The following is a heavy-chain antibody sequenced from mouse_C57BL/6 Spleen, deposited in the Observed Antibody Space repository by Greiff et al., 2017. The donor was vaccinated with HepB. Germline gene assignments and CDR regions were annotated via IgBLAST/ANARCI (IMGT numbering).Heavy chain of an antibody. J-gene: IGHJ1*03. V-gene: IGHV5-9-1*02. CDR3: TREERDGSSFWAFDD. CDR1: GFTFSSYA. D-gene: IGHD1-1*01. Sequence: EVQLVESGEGLVKPGGSLKLSCAASGFTFSSYAMSWVRQTPEKRLEWVAYISSGGDYIYYADTVTGRFTIPRDNARNTMYLQMSSLKSENTAMDDCTREERDGSSFWAFDDWGTGTTVTVSS. CDR2: ISSGGDYI.